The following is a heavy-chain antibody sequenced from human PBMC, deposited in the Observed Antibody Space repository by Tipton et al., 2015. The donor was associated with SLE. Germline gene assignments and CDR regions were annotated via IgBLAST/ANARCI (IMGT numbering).Heavy chain of an antibody. J-gene: IGHJ6*03. CDR1: GGSFSDYY. V-gene: IGHV4-34*01. D-gene: IGHD2-21*02. CDR2: INHSGST. Sequence: LRLSCAVYGGSFSDYYWSWIRQPPGKGLEWIGEINHSGSTNYNPSLKCRVTISVDTSKNQFSLKLSSVTAADTAVYYCARGGLTYGYDYYMEVWGKGTTVSVSS. CDR3: ARGGLTYGYDYYMEV.